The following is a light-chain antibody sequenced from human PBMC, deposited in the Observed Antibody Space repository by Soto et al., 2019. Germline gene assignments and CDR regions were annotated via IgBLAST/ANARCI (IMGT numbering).Light chain of an antibody. CDR3: QQYGSSPPYS. Sequence: EIVLTQSPGTLSLSPGERATLSCRASQSVSNNYLAWYQQKPGQAPRLLIYDASTRATGIPDRFSGSGSGTDFTLTISRLEPEDFAVYYCQQYGSSPPYSFGQGTKVDI. V-gene: IGKV3-20*01. J-gene: IGKJ2*03. CDR2: DAS. CDR1: QSVSNNY.